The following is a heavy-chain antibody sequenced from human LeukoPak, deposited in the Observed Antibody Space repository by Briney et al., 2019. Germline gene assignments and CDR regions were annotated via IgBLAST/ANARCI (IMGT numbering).Heavy chain of an antibody. CDR2: IYYSGST. CDR3: ASSSGSYEIDY. CDR1: GGTVSSGYYY. V-gene: IGHV4-61*01. J-gene: IGHJ4*02. Sequence: SETLSLTCTVSGGTVSSGYYYWSWIRQPPGKGLEWIGYIYYSGSTNYNPSLKSRVTISADTSKNQFSLKLSSVTAADTAVYYCASSSGSYEIDYWGQGTLVTVSS. D-gene: IGHD3-10*01.